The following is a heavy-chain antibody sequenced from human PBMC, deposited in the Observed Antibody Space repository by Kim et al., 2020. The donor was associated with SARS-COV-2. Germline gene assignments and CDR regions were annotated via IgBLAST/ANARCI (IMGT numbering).Heavy chain of an antibody. V-gene: IGHV3-23*01. D-gene: IGHD2-2*01. J-gene: IGHJ4*02. CDR1: GFTFSSYA. Sequence: GGSLRLSCAASGFTFSSYAMSWVRQAPGKGLEWVSAISGSGGSTYYADSVKGRFTISRDNSKNTLYLQMNSLRAEDTAVYYCANTFLGYCSSTSCYDYWGQGTLVTVSS. CDR2: ISGSGGST. CDR3: ANTFLGYCSSTSCYDY.